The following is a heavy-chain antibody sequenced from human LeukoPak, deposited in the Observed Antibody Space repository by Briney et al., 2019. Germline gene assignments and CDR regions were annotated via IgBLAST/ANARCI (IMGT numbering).Heavy chain of an antibody. CDR3: GRGHWGLDY. D-gene: IGHD7-27*01. J-gene: IGHJ4*02. Sequence: AGTLRLSCAASGFTFSDSYMTWLRQAPGKGLEWVSYISNSDSSIYYADSVKGRFTTSRDNAKSSLYLQMNSLRAEDTAVYYCGRGHWGLDYWGQGALVTVSS. CDR1: GFTFSDSY. V-gene: IGHV3-11*04. CDR2: ISNSDSSI.